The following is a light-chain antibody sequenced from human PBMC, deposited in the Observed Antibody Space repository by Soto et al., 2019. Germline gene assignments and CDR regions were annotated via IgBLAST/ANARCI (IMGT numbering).Light chain of an antibody. CDR2: LNSDGSH. Sequence: QPVLTQSPSASASLGASVKLTCTLSSGHSSYAIAWHQQQPEKGPRYLMKLNSDGSHSKGDGIPDRFSGSRSGAERYLTISSLQSWDEADYYCQTWGTGIRVFGGGTKLTVL. CDR3: QTWGTGIRV. CDR1: SGHSSYA. J-gene: IGLJ2*01. V-gene: IGLV4-69*01.